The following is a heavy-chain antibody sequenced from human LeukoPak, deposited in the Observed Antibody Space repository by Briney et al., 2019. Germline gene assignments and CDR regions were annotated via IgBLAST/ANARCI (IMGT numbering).Heavy chain of an antibody. CDR3: ARESHGRVLGLDY. CDR2: IYYSGST. D-gene: IGHD2-8*01. Sequence: PSETLSLTCTVSGGSISSGGYYWGWIRQLPRKGLEWIGYIYYSGSTYYTPSLKSRVTISVDTSKNQFSLKLSSVTAADTAVYYCARESHGRVLGLDYWGQGTLVTVSS. V-gene: IGHV4-31*03. J-gene: IGHJ4*02. CDR1: GGSISSGGYY.